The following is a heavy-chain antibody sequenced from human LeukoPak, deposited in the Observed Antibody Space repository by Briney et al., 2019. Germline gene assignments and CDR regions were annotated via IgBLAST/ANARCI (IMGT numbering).Heavy chain of an antibody. CDR2: IYHSGST. V-gene: IGHV4-38-2*02. Sequence: PSETLSLTCAVSGYSISIGYYWGWTRQPPGKGLEWIGSIYHSGSTYYNPSLKSRVTISVDTSKNQFSLKLSSVTAADTAVYYCAREYGDGTDWFDPWGQGTLVTVSS. CDR1: GYSISIGYY. CDR3: AREYGDGTDWFDP. D-gene: IGHD4-17*01. J-gene: IGHJ5*02.